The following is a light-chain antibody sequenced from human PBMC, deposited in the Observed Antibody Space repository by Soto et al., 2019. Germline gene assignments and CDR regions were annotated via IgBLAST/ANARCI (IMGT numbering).Light chain of an antibody. J-gene: IGLJ1*01. V-gene: IGLV2-23*01. CDR1: RSDVGDYNF. CDR3: CSYAGGNSYV. Sequence: QSALTQPASVSGSPGQSITISCTATRSDVGDYNFVSWYQQHPDKAPKLIIYECNKRPSGVSNRFSGSKSGDTASLTISGLQAEDEADYHCCSYAGGNSYVFGTATKVTVL. CDR2: ECN.